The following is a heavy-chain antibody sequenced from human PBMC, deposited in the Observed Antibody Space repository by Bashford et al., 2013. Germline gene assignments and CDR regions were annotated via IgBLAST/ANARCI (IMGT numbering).Heavy chain of an antibody. CDR3: ARDDRGWSGYTPLGYYYGMDV. J-gene: IGHJ6*02. CDR2: ISVSNGKA. CDR1: GYTFSDYG. D-gene: IGHD3-3*01. V-gene: IGHV1-18*01. Sequence: ASVKVSCKASGYTFSDYGVSWMRQAPGQGLEWMGWISVSNGKANYAQKLQDRVTLTTDTSTSTAYMELRSLRSDDTAVYYCARDDRGWSGYTPLGYYYGMDVWGQGTTVTVSS.